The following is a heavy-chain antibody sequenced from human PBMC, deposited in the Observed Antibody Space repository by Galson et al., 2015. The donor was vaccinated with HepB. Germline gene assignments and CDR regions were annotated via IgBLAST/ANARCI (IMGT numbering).Heavy chain of an antibody. Sequence: SLRLSGAASGFTFTRYTMGWVRQAPGKGLKWVSSLIVNGDISYYEDSVKGRFTISRDNSKKMVYLQMNGLRAEDTAVYYCAKVAILGATPHYFDYLGQGTLVTVSS. CDR2: LIVNGDIS. D-gene: IGHD3-16*01. J-gene: IGHJ4*02. V-gene: IGHV3-23*01. CDR3: AKVAILGATPHYFDY. CDR1: GFTFTRYT.